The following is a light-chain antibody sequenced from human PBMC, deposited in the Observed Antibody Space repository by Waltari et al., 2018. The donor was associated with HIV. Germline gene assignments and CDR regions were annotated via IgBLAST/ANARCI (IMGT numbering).Light chain of an antibody. CDR3: QSYDSSLSRRV. Sequence: QSVLTQPPSVSGAPGQRVTISCTGSNSNIGAGYDVHWYQQLPGTAPKLLIYGNSNRPSGVPDRFSGSKSGTSASLAITGLQAEDEADYYCQSYDSSLSRRVFGTGTKVTVL. J-gene: IGLJ1*01. CDR2: GNS. CDR1: NSNIGAGYD. V-gene: IGLV1-40*01.